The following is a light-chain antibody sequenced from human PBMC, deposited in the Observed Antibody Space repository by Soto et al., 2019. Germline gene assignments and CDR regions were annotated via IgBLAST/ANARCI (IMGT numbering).Light chain of an antibody. V-gene: IGLV2-14*01. Sequence: QSALTQPASVSGSPGQSITISCSGTSNDIGGYNYVAWYQQHPGKAPKLIISGVTNRPSGASSRFSGSKSGNTASLTISGLRAEDEADYFCCSYTSMGTGVFGGGTKLTVL. CDR3: CSYTSMGTGV. CDR1: SNDIGGYNY. CDR2: GVT. J-gene: IGLJ2*01.